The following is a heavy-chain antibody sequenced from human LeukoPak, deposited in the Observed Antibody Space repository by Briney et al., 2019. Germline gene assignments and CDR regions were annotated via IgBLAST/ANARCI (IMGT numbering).Heavy chain of an antibody. CDR1: GYTFTVYY. D-gene: IGHD1-20*01. CDR2: LNPNSGGT. CDR3: ARGGLYNWNRPIAYGMDV. J-gene: IGHJ6*02. V-gene: IGHV1-2*02. Sequence: TSVKLSCKASGYTFTVYYMHWVRQAPGQGLEWMGWLNPNSGGTNYAQKFHGRVTMTRDTSISTAYMELSRLRSDDTAVYYCARGGLYNWNRPIAYGMDVWCQGTTVTVSS.